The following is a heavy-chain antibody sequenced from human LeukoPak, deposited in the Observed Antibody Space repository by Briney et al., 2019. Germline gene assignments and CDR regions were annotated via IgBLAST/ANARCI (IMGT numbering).Heavy chain of an antibody. J-gene: IGHJ4*02. CDR2: ISAYNGNT. CDR1: GYTFTSYG. V-gene: IGHV1-18*01. Sequence: ASVKVSCKASGYTFTSYGISWVRQAPGQGLEWMGWISAYNGNTNYAQKLQGRVTMTTDTSTSTAYMELRSLRSDDTAVYYCARDPGDIVVVPAAIDYWGQGTLVTVSS. D-gene: IGHD2-2*01. CDR3: ARDPGDIVVVPAAIDY.